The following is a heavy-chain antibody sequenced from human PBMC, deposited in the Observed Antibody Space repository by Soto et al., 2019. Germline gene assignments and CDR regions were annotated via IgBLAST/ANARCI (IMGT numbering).Heavy chain of an antibody. J-gene: IGHJ6*02. V-gene: IGHV4-34*01. CDR1: GGSFSGYY. CDR2: INHSASN. D-gene: IGHD2-2*01. Sequence: PSGTLSLTCAAYGGSFSGYYWSWIRQPPGKGLEWIGQINHSASNNYNPSCKNRVTISVDTTNNQFSLRLSSVPAADTAVYYCARYMEAEYQLLSRYYYYGMDVWGQGTTVAVSS. CDR3: ARYMEAEYQLLSRYYYYGMDV.